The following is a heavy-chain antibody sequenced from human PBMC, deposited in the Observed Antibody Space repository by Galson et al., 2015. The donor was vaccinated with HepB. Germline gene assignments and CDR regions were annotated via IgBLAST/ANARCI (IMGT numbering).Heavy chain of an antibody. CDR2: ISYDGSNK. J-gene: IGHJ4*02. D-gene: IGHD1-26*01. Sequence: SLRLSCAASGFTFSDYAMHWVRQAPGKGLEWVAVISYDGSNKFYADSVRGRFTFSRDNSKNTLDLEMNSLRAEDTAVYYCARDRGSYGYFDYWGQGSLVTVSS. CDR1: GFTFSDYA. V-gene: IGHV3-30-3*01. CDR3: ARDRGSYGYFDY.